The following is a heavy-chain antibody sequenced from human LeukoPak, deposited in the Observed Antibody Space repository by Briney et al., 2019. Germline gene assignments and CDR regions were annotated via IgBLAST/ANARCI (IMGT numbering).Heavy chain of an antibody. D-gene: IGHD5-24*01. CDR3: ARAGVIGDGYKKAYYYMDV. CDR2: IYTSGST. CDR1: GGSISSGSYY. Sequence: PSETLSLTCTVSGGSISSGSYYWSWIRQPAGKGLEWIGRIYTSGSTNYNPSLKSRVTISVDTSKNQFSLKLSSVTAADTAVYYCARAGVIGDGYKKAYYYMDVWGKGTTVTISS. V-gene: IGHV4-61*02. J-gene: IGHJ6*03.